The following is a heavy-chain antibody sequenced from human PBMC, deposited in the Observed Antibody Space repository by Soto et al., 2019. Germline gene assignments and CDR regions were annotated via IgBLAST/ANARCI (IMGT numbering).Heavy chain of an antibody. CDR3: ARDKGAYGDYSH. D-gene: IGHD4-17*01. V-gene: IGHV1-3*01. Sequence: ASVKVSCKASGYTFTSYAMHWVRQAPGQRLEWMGWINAGNGNTKYSQKFQGRVTITRDTSASTAYMELSSLRSEDTAVYYCARDKGAYGDYSHWGQGTLVTVAS. J-gene: IGHJ4*02. CDR1: GYTFTSYA. CDR2: INAGNGNT.